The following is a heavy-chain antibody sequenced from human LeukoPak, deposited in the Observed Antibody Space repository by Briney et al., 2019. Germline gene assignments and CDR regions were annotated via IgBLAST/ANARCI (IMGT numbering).Heavy chain of an antibody. CDR3: ARHRLPYYYYYYMDV. V-gene: IGHV4-4*09. D-gene: IGHD2-15*01. CDR2: IYTSGST. Sequence: SETLSLTCSVSGSSITNYYWSWIRQPPGKGLEWIGYIYTSGSTNYNPSLKSRVTISVDTSKNQFSLKLSSVTAADTAVYYCARHRLPYYYYYYMDVWGKGTTVTVSS. CDR1: GSSITNYY. J-gene: IGHJ6*03.